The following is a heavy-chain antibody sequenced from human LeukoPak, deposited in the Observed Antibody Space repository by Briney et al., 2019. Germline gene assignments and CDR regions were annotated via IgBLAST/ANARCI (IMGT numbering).Heavy chain of an antibody. J-gene: IGHJ4*02. CDR3: AKDSIAGANRLLDC. CDR1: GFTFSSYG. D-gene: IGHD1-26*01. V-gene: IGHV3-30*18. CDR2: ISYDGSNK. Sequence: GGPLRLSCAASGFTFSSYGMHWVRQAPGKGLEWVAVISYDGSNKYYADSVKGRITISRDNSKNTLYLQMNSLRAEDTAVYYCAKDSIAGANRLLDCWGQGTLVTVSS.